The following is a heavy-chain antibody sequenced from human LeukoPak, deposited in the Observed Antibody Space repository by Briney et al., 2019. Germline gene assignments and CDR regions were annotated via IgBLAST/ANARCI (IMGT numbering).Heavy chain of an antibody. Sequence: GGSLRLSCAASGFTFSSYAMHWVRQAPGKGLEYVSAISSNGGSTYYANSVKGRFTISRDNSKNTLYLQMGSLRAEDMAVYYCARLLAAAGPGVWGQGTLVTVSS. CDR3: ARLLAAAGPGV. CDR2: ISSNGGST. J-gene: IGHJ4*02. CDR1: GFTFSSYA. D-gene: IGHD6-13*01. V-gene: IGHV3-64*01.